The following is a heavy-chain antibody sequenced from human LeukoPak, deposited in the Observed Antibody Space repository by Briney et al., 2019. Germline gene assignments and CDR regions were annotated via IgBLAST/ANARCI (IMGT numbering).Heavy chain of an antibody. CDR2: INHSGST. Sequence: SETLSLTCAVYGGSFSGYYWSWIRQPPGKGLEWIGEINHSGSTNYNPSLKSRVTISVDTSKNQFSLKLSSVTAADTAVYYCARGRGPTLGYWGRGTLVTVSS. CDR3: ARGRGPTLGY. D-gene: IGHD3-10*01. J-gene: IGHJ4*02. CDR1: GGSFSGYY. V-gene: IGHV4-34*01.